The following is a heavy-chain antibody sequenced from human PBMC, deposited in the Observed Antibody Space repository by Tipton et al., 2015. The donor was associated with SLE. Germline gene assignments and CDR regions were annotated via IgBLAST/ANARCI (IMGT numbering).Heavy chain of an antibody. CDR1: GGSFNAYY. CDR2: INHSGST. V-gene: IGHV4-34*01. J-gene: IGHJ3*02. CDR3: AGVSRDAFEI. Sequence: LSCAVYGGSFNAYYWSWIRQPPGKGLEWIGEINHSGSTNYNPSLKSRVTISVDTSKNQFSLKLSSVTAADTAVYYCAGVSRDAFEIWGQGTMVTVSS. D-gene: IGHD5/OR15-5a*01.